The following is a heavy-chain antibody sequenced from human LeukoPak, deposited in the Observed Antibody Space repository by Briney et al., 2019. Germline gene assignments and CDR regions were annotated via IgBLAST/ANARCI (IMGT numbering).Heavy chain of an antibody. V-gene: IGHV3-33*01. D-gene: IGHD2-8*01. J-gene: IGHJ4*02. CDR2: IWYDGSNE. CDR3: AREMAV. Sequence: GGSLRLSCVASGFNFGTYSMHWARQAPGKGLEWVAVIWYDGSNEDYVDSVKGRFTISRDNSKNTLYLQMNSLRAEDTAVYYCAREMAVWGQGALVTVSS. CDR1: GFNFGTYS.